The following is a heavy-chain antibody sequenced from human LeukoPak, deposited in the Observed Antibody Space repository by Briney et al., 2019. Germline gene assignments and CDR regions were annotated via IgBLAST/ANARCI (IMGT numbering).Heavy chain of an antibody. V-gene: IGHV3-7*01. CDR3: ARDASFAGDASVGFDY. D-gene: IGHD3-10*01. CDR2: IKQDGSEK. Sequence: GGSLRLSCAASGFTFSSYWMSWVRQAPGKGLEWVANIKQDGSEKYYVDSVKGRFTISRDNAKNSLYLQMNSLRAEDTAVYYCARDASFAGDASVGFDYWGQGTLVTVSS. CDR1: GFTFSSYW. J-gene: IGHJ4*02.